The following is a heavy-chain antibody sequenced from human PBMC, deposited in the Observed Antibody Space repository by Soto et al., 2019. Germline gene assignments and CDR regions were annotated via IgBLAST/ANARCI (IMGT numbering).Heavy chain of an antibody. CDR2: ISSSSSYI. CDR1: GFTFSSYS. CDR3: ASRVGATSYYYYYRMDV. J-gene: IGHJ6*02. V-gene: IGHV3-21*01. D-gene: IGHD1-26*01. Sequence: PGGSLRLSCAASGFTFSSYSMNWVRQAPGKGLEWVSSISSSSSYIYYADSVKGRFTISRDNAKNSLYLQMNSLRAEDTAVYYCASRVGATSYYYYYRMDVWGQGTTVTVSS.